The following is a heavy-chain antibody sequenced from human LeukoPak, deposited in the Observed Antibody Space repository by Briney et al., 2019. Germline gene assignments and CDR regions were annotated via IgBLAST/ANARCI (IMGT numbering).Heavy chain of an antibody. CDR2: INPNSGVT. D-gene: IGHD3-16*02. V-gene: IGHV1-2*02. CDR3: ARDNSVGDIAWWFDP. CDR1: RYTFTGYY. Sequence: ASMKVSCKASRYTFTGYYMHWVRQAPGQGLEWMGWINPNSGVTDYAQNFQGRVTMTRDTSISTAYVELSSLRSEDTAVYYCARDNSVGDIAWWFDPWGQGTLVTVSS. J-gene: IGHJ5*02.